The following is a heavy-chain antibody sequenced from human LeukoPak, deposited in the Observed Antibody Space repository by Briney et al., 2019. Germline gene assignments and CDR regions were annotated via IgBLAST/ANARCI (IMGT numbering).Heavy chain of an antibody. CDR1: GFTFSSHS. D-gene: IGHD2-21*01. CDR2: IGHTGSPA. J-gene: IGHJ3*01. V-gene: IGHV3-48*01. CDR3: ARDQRPYCGGECYCAIDL. Sequence: GGSLRLSCEASGFTFSSHSMTWVRQAPGKTLEWISYIGHTGSPAHYADSVRGRFTISRDNAKNSLYLQMSSLTAEDTAVYYCARDQRPYCGGECYCAIDLWGRGTLVTVSS.